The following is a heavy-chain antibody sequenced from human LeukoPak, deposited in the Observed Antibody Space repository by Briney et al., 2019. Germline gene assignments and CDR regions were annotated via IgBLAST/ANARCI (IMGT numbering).Heavy chain of an antibody. CDR1: GFTFSSYG. Sequence: GGSLRLSCAASGFTFSSYGMHWVRQAPGKGLEWVAVIWYDGSSKYYADSVKGRFTISRDNSKNTLYLQMNSLRAEDTAVYYCARDRSLRNYFDYWGQGTLVTVSS. V-gene: IGHV3-33*01. D-gene: IGHD1-14*01. CDR2: IWYDGSSK. CDR3: ARDRSLRNYFDY. J-gene: IGHJ4*02.